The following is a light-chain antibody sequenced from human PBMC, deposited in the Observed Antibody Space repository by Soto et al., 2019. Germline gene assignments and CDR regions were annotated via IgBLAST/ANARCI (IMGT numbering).Light chain of an antibody. J-gene: IGLJ2*01. CDR3: SSYEGDSTYV. Sequence: QSALTQPASVSGSPGQSITISCNGIRSDVADYNLVSWFQQHPGKAPQLIIYEVTKRPSGVSNRFSGSRSGDTASLTISGLQAEDEGDYYCSSYEGDSTYVFGVGTKLTVL. CDR2: EVT. CDR1: RSDVADYNL. V-gene: IGLV2-23*02.